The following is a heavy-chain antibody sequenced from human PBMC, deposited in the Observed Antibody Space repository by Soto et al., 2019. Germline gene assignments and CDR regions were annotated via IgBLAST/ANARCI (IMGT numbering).Heavy chain of an antibody. CDR1: GFTFSGDY. J-gene: IGHJ5*02. Sequence: GGSLRRSCADSGFTFSGDYMFWLRQAPGKGLVWVSHIKGDGSVTYYADSVKGRFTISRDNANNMLYLQMNSLIAEDTAVYYCTRDPRNKGLDPWGQGTVVTVSS. CDR3: TRDPRNKGLDP. V-gene: IGHV3-74*01. CDR2: IKGDGSVT.